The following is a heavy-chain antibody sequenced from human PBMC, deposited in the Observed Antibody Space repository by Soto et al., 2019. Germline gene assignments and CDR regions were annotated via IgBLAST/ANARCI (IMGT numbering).Heavy chain of an antibody. J-gene: IGHJ4*02. CDR2: IHYTGST. Sequence: PSETLSLTCSVSGGSIISHYWSWFRQPPGKGLEWIGYIHYTGSTDYSPSLKSRLTISVDTSKNQFSLKLSSVTAADTAVYYCARRYGGNFDYWGQGTLVTVSS. CDR1: GGSIISHY. D-gene: IGHD1-26*01. CDR3: ARRYGGNFDY. V-gene: IGHV4-59*11.